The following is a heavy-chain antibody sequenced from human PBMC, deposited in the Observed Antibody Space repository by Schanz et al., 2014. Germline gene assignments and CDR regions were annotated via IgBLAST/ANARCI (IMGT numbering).Heavy chain of an antibody. D-gene: IGHD4-4*01. CDR3: ARRDNYLSAFDI. CDR2: IYYTGTT. J-gene: IGHJ3*02. Sequence: QLQLQESGPGLVKPSETLSLTCTVSGASISGSSDYWGWIRQSPGKGLGWIGNIYYTGTTYYNPSHKSRFSISVAPPKTQFPLKLPSVTAADTAVFYCARRDNYLSAFDIWGQGTMVTVSS. V-gene: IGHV4-39*01. CDR1: GASISGSSDY.